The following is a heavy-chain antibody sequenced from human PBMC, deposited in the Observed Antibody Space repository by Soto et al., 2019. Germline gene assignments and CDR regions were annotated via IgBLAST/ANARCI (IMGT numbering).Heavy chain of an antibody. J-gene: IGHJ6*02. V-gene: IGHV3-74*01. CDR1: GFTFSSDW. Sequence: GGSLRLSCAASGFTFSSDWMNWGRQSPGKGLEWDSRITSGGTRVSYADSVKCRFIITRDNAKNTLYLEMHSLTADDTAVYYCARERTSKGGMDIWGQGTTVTVSS. CDR2: ITSGGTRV. CDR3: ARERTSKGGMDI.